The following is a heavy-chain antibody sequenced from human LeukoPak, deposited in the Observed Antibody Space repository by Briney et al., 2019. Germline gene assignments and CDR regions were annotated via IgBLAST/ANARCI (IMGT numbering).Heavy chain of an antibody. V-gene: IGHV4-39*07. CDR3: ARNSVSSGWYSLRGDYYYYYMDV. CDR1: GGSISGSSYY. Sequence: SETLSLTCTVSGGSISGSSYYWGWIRQPPGKGLEWIGTIYYSGSAYYNPSLKSRVTISVDTSKNQFSLKLSSVTAADTAVYYCARNSVSSGWYSLRGDYYYYYMDVWGKGTTVTISS. CDR2: IYYSGSA. D-gene: IGHD6-19*01. J-gene: IGHJ6*03.